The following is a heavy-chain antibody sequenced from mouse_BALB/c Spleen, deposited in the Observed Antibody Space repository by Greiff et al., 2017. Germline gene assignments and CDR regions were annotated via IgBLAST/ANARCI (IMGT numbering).Heavy chain of an antibody. CDR1: GFNIKDTY. V-gene: IGHV14-3*02. CDR2: IDPANGNT. J-gene: IGHJ1*01. CDR3: AKGDFDV. Sequence: EVKLMESGAELVKPGASVKLSCTASGFNIKDTYMHWVKQRPEQGLEWIGRIDPANGNTKYDPKFQGKATITADTSSNTAYLQLSSLTSEDTAVYYCAKGDFDVWGAGTTVTVSS.